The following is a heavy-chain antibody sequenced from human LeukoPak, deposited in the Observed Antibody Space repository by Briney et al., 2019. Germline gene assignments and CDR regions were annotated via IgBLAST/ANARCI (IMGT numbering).Heavy chain of an antibody. J-gene: IGHJ5*02. CDR2: ISYDGSNK. D-gene: IGHD3-3*01. V-gene: IGHV3-30-3*01. CDR1: GFTFSSYA. CDR3: ARTFRSGSLPVDP. Sequence: GGSLRLSCAASGFTFSSYAMHWVRQAPGKGLEWVAVISYDGSNKYYADSVKGRFTISRDNSKNTLYLQMNSLRAEDTAVYYCARTFRSGSLPVDPWGQGTLVTVSS.